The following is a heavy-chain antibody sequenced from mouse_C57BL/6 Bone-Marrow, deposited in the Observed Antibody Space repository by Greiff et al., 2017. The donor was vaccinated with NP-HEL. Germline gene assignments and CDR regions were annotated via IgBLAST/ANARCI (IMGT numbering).Heavy chain of an antibody. Sequence: QVQLKESGAELVKPGASVKLSCKASGYTFTEYTIHWVKQRSGQGLEWIGWFYPGSGSIKYNEKFKDKATLTADKSSSTVYMELSRLTSEDSAVYFWARTGERDYMVTTPFAYWGQGTLVTVSA. CDR1: GYTFTEYT. CDR3: ARTGERDYMVTTPFAY. J-gene: IGHJ3*01. V-gene: IGHV1-62-2*01. D-gene: IGHD2-2*01. CDR2: FYPGSGSI.